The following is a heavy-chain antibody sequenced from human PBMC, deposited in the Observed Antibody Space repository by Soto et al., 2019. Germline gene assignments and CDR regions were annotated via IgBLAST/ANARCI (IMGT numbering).Heavy chain of an antibody. CDR3: VRSSGSHGPGYFQN. CDR1: GFTVSSNY. Sequence: HPGGSLRLSCAASGFTVSSNYMTWVRQAPGKGLEWVSVIYSGGSTYYADSVKGRFTISRGNSKNTLYLQMNSLRAEDTVVYYCVRSSGSHGPGYFQNWGQGTLVTVSS. D-gene: IGHD1-26*01. CDR2: IYSGGST. V-gene: IGHV3-66*01. J-gene: IGHJ1*01.